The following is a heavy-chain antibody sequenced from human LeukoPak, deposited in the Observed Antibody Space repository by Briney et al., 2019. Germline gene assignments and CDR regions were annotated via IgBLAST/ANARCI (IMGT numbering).Heavy chain of an antibody. Sequence: SVKVSCKASGYTFTGYYMHWVRQAPGQGLEWMGWINPNSGGTNYAQKFQGRVTMTRDTSISTAYMELSRLRSDDTAVYYCARDRFGVVITPSYYFDYWGQGTLVTVSS. CDR1: GYTFTGYY. J-gene: IGHJ4*02. D-gene: IGHD3-3*01. CDR3: ARDRFGVVITPSYYFDY. V-gene: IGHV1-2*02. CDR2: INPNSGGT.